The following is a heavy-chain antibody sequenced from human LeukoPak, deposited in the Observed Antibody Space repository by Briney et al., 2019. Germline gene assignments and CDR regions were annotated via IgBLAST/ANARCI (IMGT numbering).Heavy chain of an antibody. J-gene: IGHJ4*02. Sequence: GGSLKLSCAASGFTFSSYSMNWVRQAPGKGLEWVSSISSSSSYIYYADSVKGRFTISRDNAKNSLYLQMNSLRAEDTAVYYCARDSSLYSSSSGFDYWSQGTLVTVSS. V-gene: IGHV3-21*01. D-gene: IGHD6-6*01. CDR2: ISSSSSYI. CDR1: GFTFSSYS. CDR3: ARDSSLYSSSSGFDY.